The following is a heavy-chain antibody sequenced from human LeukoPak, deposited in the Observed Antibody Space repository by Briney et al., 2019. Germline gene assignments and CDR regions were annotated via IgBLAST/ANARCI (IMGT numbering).Heavy chain of an antibody. CDR1: GYTFTGYY. J-gene: IGHJ4*02. CDR2: INPNSGGT. Sequence: ASVKVSCKASGYTFTGYYMHWVRQAPGQGLEWMGWINPNSGGTNYAQKFQGRVTMTRDTSISTAYMELSRLRSDDTAEYYCSRERVPRPFDYWGQGTLVTVSS. V-gene: IGHV1-2*02. CDR3: SRERVPRPFDY.